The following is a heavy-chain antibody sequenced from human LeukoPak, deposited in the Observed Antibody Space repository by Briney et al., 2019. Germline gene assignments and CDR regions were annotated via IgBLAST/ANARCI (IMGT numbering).Heavy chain of an antibody. V-gene: IGHV1-2*02. CDR3: ARDKIRDRRAIGY. Sequence: ASVKVSCKASGYTFTSYYMHWVRQAPGQGLEWMGWINPNSGGTNYAQKFQGRVTMTRDTSISTAYMELSRLRSDDTAVYYCARDKIRDRRAIGYWGQGTLVTVSS. D-gene: IGHD3-16*02. CDR1: GYTFTSYY. J-gene: IGHJ4*02. CDR2: INPNSGGT.